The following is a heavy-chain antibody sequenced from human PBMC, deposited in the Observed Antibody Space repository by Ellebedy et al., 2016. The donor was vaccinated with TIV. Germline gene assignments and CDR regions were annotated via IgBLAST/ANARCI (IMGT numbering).Heavy chain of an antibody. V-gene: IGHV3-33*01. J-gene: IGHJ3*02. CDR2: VWFDGSLQ. CDR1: GFPFSNHV. Sequence: GESLKISCAASGFPFSNHVLHWVRQAPGKGLEWVALVWFDGSLQYYADSVRGRFSISRDNSKNTLFLQMNRLRAEDTAVYYCVREAGAFDIWGQGTMVTVSS. D-gene: IGHD3-10*01. CDR3: VREAGAFDI.